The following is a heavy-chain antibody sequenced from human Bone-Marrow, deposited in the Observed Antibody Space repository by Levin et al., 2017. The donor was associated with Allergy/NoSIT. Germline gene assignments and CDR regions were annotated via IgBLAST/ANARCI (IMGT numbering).Heavy chain of an antibody. J-gene: IGHJ4*02. CDR2: LRANGAEP. CDR3: AKDQGASSRGIWDF. D-gene: IGHD3-10*01. V-gene: IGHV3-23*01. CDR1: GFTFSNYA. Sequence: GGSLRLSCAASGFTFSNYAMAWVRQVSGKSLEWVSILRANGAEPYSTDSVKGRFTISRDNSKNTVFLQMNSLRPEDTARYYCAKDQGASSRGIWDFWGQGILVTVSS.